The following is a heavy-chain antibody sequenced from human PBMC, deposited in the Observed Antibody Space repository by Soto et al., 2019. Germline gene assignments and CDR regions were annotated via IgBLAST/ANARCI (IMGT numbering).Heavy chain of an antibody. CDR2: ISGGGGSTI. D-gene: IGHD3-22*01. CDR3: TRVRGYYDSSGFDY. V-gene: IGHV3-11*01. J-gene: IGHJ4*02. CDR1: GFAFSDYY. Sequence: GGSLRLSCAASGFAFSDYYMSWIRQAPGKGLEWVSYISGGGGSTIQYADSVKGRFTISRDNAKNSLYLQMNSLRVADTAVYYCTRVRGYYDSSGFDYWGQGTPVTVSS.